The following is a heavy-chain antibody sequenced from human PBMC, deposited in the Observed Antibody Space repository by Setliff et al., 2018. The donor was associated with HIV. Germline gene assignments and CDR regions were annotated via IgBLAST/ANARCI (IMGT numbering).Heavy chain of an antibody. V-gene: IGHV1-69*13. CDR2: ISPIFGTS. D-gene: IGHD2-2*01. CDR1: GYTFTSYA. Sequence: GASVKVSCKTSGYTFTSYAINWVRQAPGQGLEWMGGISPIFGTSNYAQKFQGRVTITADESTSTAYMELSSLRSTDTAVYYCARDAVPHCSDASCYGRGAFDVWGQGTLVTVSS. CDR3: ARDAVPHCSDASCYGRGAFDV. J-gene: IGHJ3*01.